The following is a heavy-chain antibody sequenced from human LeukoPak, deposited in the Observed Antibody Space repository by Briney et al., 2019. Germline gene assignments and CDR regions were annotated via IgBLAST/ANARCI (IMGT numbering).Heavy chain of an antibody. J-gene: IGHJ4*02. CDR1: GFTFNSYG. V-gene: IGHV3-30*18. D-gene: IGHD2-2*01. Sequence: GRSLRLSCAASGFTFNSYGMHWVRQAPGKGLEWVALISYDGSNTYHADSVKGRFTISRDNSKNTLYLQLNSLRAEDTAVYYCAKDRGRYCSSSSCLSPFDYWGQGTLVTVSS. CDR3: AKDRGRYCSSSSCLSPFDY. CDR2: ISYDGSNT.